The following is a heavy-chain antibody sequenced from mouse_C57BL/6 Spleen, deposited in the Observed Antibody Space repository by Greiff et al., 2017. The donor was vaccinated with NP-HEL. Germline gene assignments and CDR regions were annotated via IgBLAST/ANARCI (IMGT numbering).Heavy chain of an antibody. J-gene: IGHJ1*03. Sequence: VKLQESGAELVKPGASVKISCKASGYAFSSHWMNWVKQRPGKGLEWIGQIYPGDGETNYNGKFKGKATLTADKSSSTAYMQRSSLTSEDSAVYFCALYGSSPYWYFDVWGTGTTVTVSS. D-gene: IGHD1-1*01. V-gene: IGHV1-80*01. CDR2: IYPGDGET. CDR1: GYAFSSHW. CDR3: ALYGSSPYWYFDV.